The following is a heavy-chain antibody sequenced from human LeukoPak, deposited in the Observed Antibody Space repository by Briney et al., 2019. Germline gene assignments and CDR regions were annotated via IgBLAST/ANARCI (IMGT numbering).Heavy chain of an antibody. CDR1: SGSISSSNW. CDR2: IYHDGST. V-gene: IGHV4-4*02. Sequence: SETLSLTCAVSSGSISSSNWWSWVRQPPGKGLEWIGEIYHDGSTNYSPSLKSRVTMSVDTSKNQFSLRLISVTAADTAVYYCARRGFSGYFFDYWGHGTLVTVSS. CDR3: ARRGFSGYFFDY. D-gene: IGHD5-12*01. J-gene: IGHJ4*01.